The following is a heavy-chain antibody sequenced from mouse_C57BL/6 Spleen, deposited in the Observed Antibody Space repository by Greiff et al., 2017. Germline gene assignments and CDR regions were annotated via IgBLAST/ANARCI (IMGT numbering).Heavy chain of an antibody. CDR3: AREEYYYGSSLYWYFDV. Sequence: QVQLQQPGAELVKPGASVKLSCKASGYTFTSYWMHWVKQRPGQGLEWIGMIHPNSGSTNYNEKFKSKATLTVDKSSSTAYMQLSSLTSEDSAVYYGAREEYYYGSSLYWYFDVWGTGTTVTVSS. CDR2: IHPNSGST. CDR1: GYTFTSYW. J-gene: IGHJ1*03. D-gene: IGHD1-1*01. V-gene: IGHV1-64*01.